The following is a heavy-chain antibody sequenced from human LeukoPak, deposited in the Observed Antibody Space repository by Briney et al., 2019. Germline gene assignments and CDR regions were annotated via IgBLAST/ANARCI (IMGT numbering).Heavy chain of an antibody. D-gene: IGHD4-11*01. CDR2: IFHSGTT. V-gene: IGHV4-38-2*01. Sequence: SETLSLTCAVSGYSISSGQFWGWIRQPPGKGLEWIGSIFHSGTTYYKASLKSRVTISVDTSKNQFSLKLSSVTAADTAVYYCARYMTTVGFDYWGQGTLVTVSS. CDR3: ARYMTTVGFDY. J-gene: IGHJ4*02. CDR1: GYSISSGQF.